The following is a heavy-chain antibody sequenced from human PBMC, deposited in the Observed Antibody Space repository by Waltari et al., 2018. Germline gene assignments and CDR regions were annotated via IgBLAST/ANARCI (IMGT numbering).Heavy chain of an antibody. CDR3: SRVKGHCGGDCYPAYFDY. Sequence: QVQLVQSGAEVKKPGSSVKVSCKASGGTFSSYAISWVRQAPGQGLEWMGGIIPIFGTAHYAQKFQGRVTITTDESTSTAYMELSSLRSEDTAVYYWSRVKGHCGGDCYPAYFDYWGQGTLVTVSS. D-gene: IGHD2-21*01. CDR1: GGTFSSYA. V-gene: IGHV1-69*05. J-gene: IGHJ4*02. CDR2: IIPIFGTA.